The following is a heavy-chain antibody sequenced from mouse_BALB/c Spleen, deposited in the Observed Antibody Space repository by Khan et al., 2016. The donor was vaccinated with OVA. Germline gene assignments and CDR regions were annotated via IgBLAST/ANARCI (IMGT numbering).Heavy chain of an antibody. CDR2: INPNNGYT. V-gene: IGHV1-4*01. D-gene: IGHD2-14*01. CDR1: GYTFTSYT. J-gene: IGHJ3*01. CDR3: VRDGAYYRNDGWFAY. Sequence: VQLQQSGAELARPGASVKMSCKASGYTFTSYTIHWIKLRPGQGLEWIGYINPNNGYTNYNQKFKDKATLTADKSSTTVYMQLSSLTSDDSAVXNRVRDGAYYRNDGWFAYWGQGTLVTVSA.